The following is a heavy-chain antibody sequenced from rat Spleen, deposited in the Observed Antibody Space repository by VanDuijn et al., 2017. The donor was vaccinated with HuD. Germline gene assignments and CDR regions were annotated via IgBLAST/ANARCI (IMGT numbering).Heavy chain of an antibody. CDR2: ISYEGSST. CDR1: GFTFSNYY. D-gene: IGHD1-3*01. J-gene: IGHJ4*01. V-gene: IGHV5-22*01. CDR3: ARHMAGLYVMDA. Sequence: EVQLVESGGGLVQPGRSMNLSCAASGFTFSNYYMAWIRQAPTKGLEWVATISYEGSSTYYGDSVKGRFTISRDNAKSTIYLQMDSLMSQDTATYYCARHMAGLYVMDAWGQGASVTVSS.